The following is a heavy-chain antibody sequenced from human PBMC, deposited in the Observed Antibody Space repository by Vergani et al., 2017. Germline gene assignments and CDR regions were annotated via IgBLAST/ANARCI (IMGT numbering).Heavy chain of an antibody. D-gene: IGHD3-22*01. V-gene: IGHV5-51*01. CDR1: GYSFTNYW. J-gene: IGHJ4*02. Sequence: EVQLVQSGAEVKKPGESLKISCQISGYSFTNYWIGWVRQMPGKGLEWMGINQPADPDTRYSPSFQGQVTLSVDKYISTAYLQRSSLRAADSAMYYCARLYGRDSSGSKYFDYWGQGTLVTVSS. CDR3: ARLYGRDSSGSKYFDY. CDR2: NQPADPDT.